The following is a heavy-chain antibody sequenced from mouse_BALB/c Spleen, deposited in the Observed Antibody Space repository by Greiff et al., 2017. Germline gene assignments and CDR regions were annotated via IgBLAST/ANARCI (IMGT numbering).Heavy chain of an antibody. Sequence: EVMLVESGGDFVTPGGSLKLSCSASGFTFSSYGLSLVRQPPDKRMVWVATISSGGSYTYYPDSVKGRFTISRENAKNTLYLQMSSLKSEDTAMYYCARQELRRYPQYYVDDWGQGTTLTVSS. J-gene: IGHJ2*01. CDR2: ISSGGSYT. CDR1: GFTFSSYG. D-gene: IGHD1-1*01. CDR3: ARQELRRYPQYYVDD. V-gene: IGHV5-6*01.